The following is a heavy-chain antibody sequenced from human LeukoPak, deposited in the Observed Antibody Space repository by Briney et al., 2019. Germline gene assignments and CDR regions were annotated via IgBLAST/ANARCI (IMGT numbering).Heavy chain of an antibody. CDR3: ARVTHGYNWVDY. J-gene: IGHJ4*02. Sequence: ASVKVSCKASGYTFTSYGISWVRQAPGQGLEWMGWISAYNGSTNYAQKLQGRVTMTTDTSTSTAYMELRSLRSDDTAVYYCARVTHGYNWVDYWGQGTLVTVSS. D-gene: IGHD5-24*01. CDR2: ISAYNGST. V-gene: IGHV1-18*01. CDR1: GYTFTSYG.